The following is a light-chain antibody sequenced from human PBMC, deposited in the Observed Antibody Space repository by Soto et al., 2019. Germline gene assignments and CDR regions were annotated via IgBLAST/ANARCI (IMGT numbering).Light chain of an antibody. CDR2: WAS. CDR1: QRGLCSSNNKNY. CDR3: QQYYSTPPLT. V-gene: IGKV4-1*01. J-gene: IGKJ4*01. Sequence: DIVMTQSRDALGVSLGERATINCKSSQRGLCSSNNKNYLAWYQQKPGQPPKLLIYWASTRESGVPDRFSGSGSGTDFTLTISSLQAEDVAVYYCQQYYSTPPLTFGGGTKVDIK.